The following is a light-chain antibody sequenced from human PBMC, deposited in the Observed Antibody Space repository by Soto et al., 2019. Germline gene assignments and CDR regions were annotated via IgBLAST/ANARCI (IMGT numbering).Light chain of an antibody. CDR3: RSYTSSTTLV. J-gene: IGLJ2*01. CDR2: DVS. V-gene: IGLV2-14*01. CDR1: SSDVGGYNY. Sequence: QSALTQPASVSGSPGQSITISCTGTSSDVGGYNYVSWYQQHPGKAPKLIIYDVSNRPSGVFNRFSGSKSGNTASLTISGLQAEDEADYYCRSYTSSTTLVFGGGTKLTVL.